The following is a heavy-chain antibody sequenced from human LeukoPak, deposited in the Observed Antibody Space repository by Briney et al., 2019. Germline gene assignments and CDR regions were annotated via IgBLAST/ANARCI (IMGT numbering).Heavy chain of an antibody. D-gene: IGHD6-19*01. V-gene: IGHV3-23*01. CDR1: GFTFNSYA. J-gene: IGHJ4*02. CDR3: GKTTVGYSSGRYPGWPIDY. CDR2: IFGSGGSA. Sequence: GGSLRLSCVASGFTFNSYAMYWVRQAPGKGLEWVAVIFGSGGSAHYTDSVSGRFTIFRDNSKTTMSLQMRSLRAEDKAIYYCGKTTVGYSSGRYPGWPIDYWGQGTLVTVSS.